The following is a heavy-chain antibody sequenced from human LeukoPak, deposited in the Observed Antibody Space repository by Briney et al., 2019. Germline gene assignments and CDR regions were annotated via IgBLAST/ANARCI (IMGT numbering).Heavy chain of an antibody. CDR1: GGSISSYY. J-gene: IGHJ3*02. D-gene: IGHD1-26*01. Sequence: SETLSLTCTVSGGSISSYYWSWIRQPAGKGLEWIGRIYTSGSTNYNPSLKSRVTMSVDTSKNQFSLKLNSVTAADTAVYYCARGGWGYGIYYGFDAFDIWGQGTMVTVSS. CDR2: IYTSGST. CDR3: ARGGWGYGIYYGFDAFDI. V-gene: IGHV4-4*07.